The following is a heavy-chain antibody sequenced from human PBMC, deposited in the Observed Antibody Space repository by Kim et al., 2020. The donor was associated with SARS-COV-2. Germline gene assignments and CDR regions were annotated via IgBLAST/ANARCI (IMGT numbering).Heavy chain of an antibody. D-gene: IGHD1-26*01. CDR1: GYPFTSYY. CDR2: INPSGSSA. Sequence: ASVKVSCKASGYPFTSYYIQWVRQAPVLGLEWMGVINPSGSSANYAQEFQGRVTMTTDMSTSTVYMELSSLRSEDTAVYYCGKGGSGSYSPLVNWGQGTLVTVSS. CDR3: GKGGSGSYSPLVN. V-gene: IGHV1-46*01. J-gene: IGHJ4*02.